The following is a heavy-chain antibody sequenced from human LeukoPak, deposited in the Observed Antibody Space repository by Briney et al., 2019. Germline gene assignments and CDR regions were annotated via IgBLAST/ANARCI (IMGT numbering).Heavy chain of an antibody. V-gene: IGHV4-59*01. CDR3: AREGKNSRSYDY. J-gene: IGHJ4*02. D-gene: IGHD3-10*01. CDR2: TSHSGST. CDR1: GDSISSYY. Sequence: SETLSLTCIVSGDSISSYYWSWIRQPPGKGLEWIGYTSHSGSTNSNPSLKSRVTISVDTSKNQFSLTLSSVTAADTAMYYCAREGKNSRSYDYWGQGALVTVSS.